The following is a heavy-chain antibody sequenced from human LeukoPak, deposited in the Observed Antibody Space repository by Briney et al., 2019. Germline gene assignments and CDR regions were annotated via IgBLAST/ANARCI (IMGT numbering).Heavy chain of an antibody. Sequence: SVKVSCKASGYTFTSYGISWVRQAPGQGLEWMGGIIPIFGTANYAQKFQGRVTITTDESTSTAYMELSSLRSEDTAVYYCAQSSSRPSYYYYMDVWGKGTTVTVPS. CDR1: GYTFTSYG. J-gene: IGHJ6*03. CDR2: IIPIFGTA. D-gene: IGHD6-13*01. V-gene: IGHV1-69*05. CDR3: AQSSSRPSYYYYMDV.